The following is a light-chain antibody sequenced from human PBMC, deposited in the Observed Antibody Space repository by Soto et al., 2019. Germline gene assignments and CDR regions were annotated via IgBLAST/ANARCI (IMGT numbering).Light chain of an antibody. J-gene: IGLJ2*01. Sequence: QSVLTQPPSASGTPGQRVTISCSGSSSNIGSNYVYWYQQLPGTAPKLLIYRNSQRPSGVPDRFSGSKSGTSASLAISGLRSEDEADYYCAAWDYSLSGQVFGGGTKLTVL. CDR3: AAWDYSLSGQV. V-gene: IGLV1-47*01. CDR1: SSNIGSNY. CDR2: RNS.